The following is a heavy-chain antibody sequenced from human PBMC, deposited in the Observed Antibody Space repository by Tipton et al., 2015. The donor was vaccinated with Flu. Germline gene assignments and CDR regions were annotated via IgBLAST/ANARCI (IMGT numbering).Heavy chain of an antibody. CDR3: STAFAGINNF. D-gene: IGHD2-21*02. CDR2: ISPDGSTT. V-gene: IGHV3-74*01. Sequence: GSLRLSCAASGFTFRSDWMHWVRQTPGKRLVWVSGISPDGSTTIYADPVKGRFTISRDNAKNTLFLQMSSLRAEDTAVYYCSTAFAGINNFWGQGSLVTVSS. J-gene: IGHJ4*02. CDR1: GFTFRSDW.